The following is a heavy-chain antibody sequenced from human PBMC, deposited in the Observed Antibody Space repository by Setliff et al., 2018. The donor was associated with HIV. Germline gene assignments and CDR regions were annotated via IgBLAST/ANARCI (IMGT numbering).Heavy chain of an antibody. D-gene: IGHD4-17*01. CDR3: ARDMTTVTYYYYYYYMDV. Sequence: PSETLSLTCIVSGVSTISSSSSYYWGWIRQPPGKGLEWIGYISHSGITYYNPSLKSRVTISVDTSKNHFSLRLSSVTAADTAVYYCARDMTTVTYYYYYYYMDVWGKGTTVTVSS. J-gene: IGHJ6*03. CDR1: GVSTISSSSSYY. CDR2: ISHSGIT. V-gene: IGHV4-39*02.